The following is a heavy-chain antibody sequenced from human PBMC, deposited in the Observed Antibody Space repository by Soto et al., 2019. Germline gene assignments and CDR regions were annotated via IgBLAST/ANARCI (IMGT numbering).Heavy chain of an antibody. CDR3: AKDSSRRRLDS. CDR2: INGSGDST. Sequence: EVQLLQSGGGLVQPGGSLRLSCAASGFSFSSYAMNWVRQAPGRGLEWVSAINGSGDSTYYADSVKGRFTISRDNSKNTLSLQMSSLSAGDTAVYYCAKDSSRRRLDSWGQGTLVTVSS. J-gene: IGHJ5*01. CDR1: GFSFSSYA. V-gene: IGHV3-23*01.